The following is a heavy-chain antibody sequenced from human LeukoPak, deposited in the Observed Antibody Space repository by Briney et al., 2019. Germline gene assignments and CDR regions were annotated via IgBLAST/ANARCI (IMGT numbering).Heavy chain of an antibody. V-gene: IGHV1-69*13. J-gene: IGHJ1*01. CDR2: IIPISGTA. CDR1: GYTFTSYG. CDR3: ARDSSDFRNLIPH. D-gene: IGHD1-14*01. Sequence: SVKVSCKASGYTFTSYGISWVRQAPGQGLEWMGGIIPISGTAKYAQKFQGRVTITADESTSTAYMELSSLRSEDTAVYYCARDSSDFRNLIPHWGQGTLVTVSS.